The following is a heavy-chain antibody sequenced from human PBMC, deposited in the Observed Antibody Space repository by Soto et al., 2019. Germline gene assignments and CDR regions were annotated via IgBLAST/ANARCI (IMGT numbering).Heavy chain of an antibody. CDR3: VRASITSQYGAGYLDY. CDR2: ISYSGNT. J-gene: IGHJ4*02. CDR1: GGSISSSSYY. V-gene: IGHV4-39*01. Sequence: SETLSLTCTVSGGSISSSSYYWGWIRQPPGKGLEWIGSISYSGNTYYNPSLKSRVTISVDTSKNQFSLTLNSVTAADTAVYYCVRASITSQYGAGYLDYWGQGTLVTVSS. D-gene: IGHD2-2*01.